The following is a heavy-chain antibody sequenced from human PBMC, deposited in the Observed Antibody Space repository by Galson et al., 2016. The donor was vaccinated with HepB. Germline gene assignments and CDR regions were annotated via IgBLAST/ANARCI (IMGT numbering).Heavy chain of an antibody. CDR2: IYSGGST. D-gene: IGHD6-13*01. V-gene: IGHV3-53*01. CDR1: GFSVSSKY. CDR3: ARSPSNWFGPSTFDI. J-gene: IGHJ3*02. Sequence: SLRLSCAASGFSVSSKYMSWVRQIPGKGLEWVSVIYSGGSTFYADSVKGRFTISRDNVKNTVYLQMNSVTDEDTAVYHCARSPSNWFGPSTFDIWGQGTMVIVSS.